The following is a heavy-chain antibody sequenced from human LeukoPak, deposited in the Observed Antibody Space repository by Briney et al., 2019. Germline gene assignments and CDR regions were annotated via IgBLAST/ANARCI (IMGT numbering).Heavy chain of an antibody. CDR1: GISFSNYW. CDR3: ATGSATHFRGSDS. J-gene: IGHJ4*02. D-gene: IGHD1-1*01. Sequence: GGALRLSCAASGISFSNYWMHWVRQAPGKGLEWVANIKEDGSERNYVDSVKGRFTIYRDNAKNSLYLQMNNLRAEDTAVYYCATGSATHFRGSDSWGQGTLVTVSS. CDR2: IKEDGSER. V-gene: IGHV3-7*01.